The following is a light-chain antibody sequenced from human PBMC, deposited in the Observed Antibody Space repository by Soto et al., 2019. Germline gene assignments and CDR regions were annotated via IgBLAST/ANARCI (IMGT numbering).Light chain of an antibody. CDR1: QSVGSSY. Sequence: EIVLTQFPGTLSLSPGERATLSCRASQSVGSSYLAWYQQKRGQAPRLLIYGASTRATGIPDRFSGSGSGTDFTLTISRLEPEDFAVYFCQQYGGSVTFGGGTKLEMK. J-gene: IGKJ4*01. CDR2: GAS. CDR3: QQYGGSVT. V-gene: IGKV3-20*01.